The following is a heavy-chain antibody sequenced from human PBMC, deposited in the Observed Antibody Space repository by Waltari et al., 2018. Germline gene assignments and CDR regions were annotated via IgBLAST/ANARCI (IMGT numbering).Heavy chain of an antibody. CDR3: ARQQGAQYSGYDPFDY. J-gene: IGHJ4*02. CDR1: GYSFTSYW. V-gene: IGHV5-51*01. D-gene: IGHD5-12*01. CDR2: IYPGDSDT. Sequence: EAQLVQSGAEVKKPGESLKISCKGSGYSFTSYWIGWVRQMPGKGLQWMGIIYPGDSDTRYSPSFQGQVTISADKSISTAYLQWSSLKASDTAMYYCARQQGAQYSGYDPFDYWGQGTLVTVSS.